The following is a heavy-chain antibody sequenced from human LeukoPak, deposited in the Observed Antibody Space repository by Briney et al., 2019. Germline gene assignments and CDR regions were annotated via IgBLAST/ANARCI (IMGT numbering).Heavy chain of an antibody. D-gene: IGHD6-19*01. CDR2: IKQDGSEK. V-gene: IGHV3-7*01. CDR3: ARLGSGWADAFDI. J-gene: IGHJ3*02. Sequence: GGSLRLSCAASGFTFSSYWMSWVRQAPGKGLEWVANIKQDGSEKYYVDSVKGRFTISRDNTKNSLYLQMNSLRAEDTAVYYCARLGSGWADAFDIWGQGTMVTVSS. CDR1: GFTFSSYW.